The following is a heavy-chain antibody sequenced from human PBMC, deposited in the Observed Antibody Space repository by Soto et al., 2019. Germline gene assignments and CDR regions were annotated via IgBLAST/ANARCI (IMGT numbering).Heavy chain of an antibody. CDR2: INAGNGNT. CDR3: ARDHRIAVAGNFDY. D-gene: IGHD6-19*01. Sequence: ASVKVSCKASGYTFTSYAMHWVRQAPGQRLEWMGWINAGNGNTKYSQKFQGRVTITRDTSASTAYMELSSLRSEDTAVYYCARDHRIAVAGNFDYWGQGTLVTVSS. J-gene: IGHJ4*02. V-gene: IGHV1-3*01. CDR1: GYTFTSYA.